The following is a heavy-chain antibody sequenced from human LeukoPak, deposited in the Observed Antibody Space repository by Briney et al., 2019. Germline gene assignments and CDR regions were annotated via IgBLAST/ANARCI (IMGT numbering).Heavy chain of an antibody. J-gene: IGHJ4*02. CDR1: GFIFDDYG. Sequence: GVSLRLSCATSGFIFDDYGFTWVRQFPGKGLDWVSGISWNGVTTRYADSVRGRFTISRDTAKNSLYLQMNSLRVEDTALYYCAREGGLYWGQGTLVTVSS. D-gene: IGHD3/OR15-3a*01. V-gene: IGHV3-20*04. CDR2: ISWNGVTT. CDR3: AREGGLY.